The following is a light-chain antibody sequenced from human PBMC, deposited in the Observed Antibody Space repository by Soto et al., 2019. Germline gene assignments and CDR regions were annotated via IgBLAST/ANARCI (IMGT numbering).Light chain of an antibody. CDR2: GNS. CDR1: SSNIGAGYD. V-gene: IGLV1-40*01. Sequence: QLLLTQPPSVSGAPGQRVTISCTGSSSNIGAGYDVHWYQQLPGTAPKLLIYGNSNRPSGVPDRFSGSKSGTSASLAITGRQAEDEADYYCQSYDSGLSGNVVFGGGTKVTVL. CDR3: QSYDSGLSGNVV. J-gene: IGLJ2*01.